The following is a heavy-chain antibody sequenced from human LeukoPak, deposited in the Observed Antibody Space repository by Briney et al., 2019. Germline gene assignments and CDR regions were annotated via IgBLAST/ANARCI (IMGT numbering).Heavy chain of an antibody. Sequence: EGSLRLSCAASGFTFSSYAMSWVRQAPGKGLEWVSAISGSGGSTYYADSVKGRFTISRDNSKNTLYLQMNSLRAEDTAVYYCAKDLSVPPGIAVADYYYGMDVWGQGTTVTVSS. CDR3: AKDLSVPPGIAVADYYYGMDV. J-gene: IGHJ6*02. D-gene: IGHD6-19*01. CDR1: GFTFSSYA. CDR2: ISGSGGST. V-gene: IGHV3-23*01.